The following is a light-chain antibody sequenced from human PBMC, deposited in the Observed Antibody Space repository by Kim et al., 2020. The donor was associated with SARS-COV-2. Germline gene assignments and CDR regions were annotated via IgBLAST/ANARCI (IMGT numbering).Light chain of an antibody. Sequence: SPGERVTLSCRASQRVSSNLAWYQQKPGQAPRLLMYGASTRATGIPARFSGSGSGTEFTLTISSLQSEDFAVYYCQQYNDWPPVTFGQGTRLEIK. CDR1: QRVSSN. J-gene: IGKJ5*01. CDR2: GAS. V-gene: IGKV3-15*01. CDR3: QQYNDWPPVT.